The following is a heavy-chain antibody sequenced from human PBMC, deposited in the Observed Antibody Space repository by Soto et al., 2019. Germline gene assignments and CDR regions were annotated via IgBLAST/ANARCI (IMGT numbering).Heavy chain of an antibody. Sequence: LSLTCAVYGGSFSGSYWIWIRQPPGRGLEWIGEINHSGSTNYNPSLKSRVTISVDTSKNQFSLKLSSVTAADTAVYYCARGPGRYYGIDYWGQGTLVTVSS. CDR1: GGSFSGSY. V-gene: IGHV4-34*01. CDR2: INHSGST. J-gene: IGHJ4*02. D-gene: IGHD4-17*01. CDR3: ARGPGRYYGIDY.